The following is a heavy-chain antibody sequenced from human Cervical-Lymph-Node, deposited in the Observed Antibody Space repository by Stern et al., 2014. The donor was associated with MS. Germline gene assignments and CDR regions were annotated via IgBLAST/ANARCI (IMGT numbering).Heavy chain of an antibody. V-gene: IGHV4-39*01. CDR2: IFHTGGG. D-gene: IGHD2-15*01. CDR1: GGSIRSNSYY. J-gene: IGHJ1*01. CDR3: SRQSWSSWSNDV. Sequence: QLQLQESGPGLLKPSETLSLTCTVSGGSIRSNSYYWDWIRQPPGKGLEWMGTIFHTGGGYYTPPPQSRFPMSGATPKNQFPLKLPSVTAADTALYYCSRQSWSSWSNDVWGRGTLVTVSS.